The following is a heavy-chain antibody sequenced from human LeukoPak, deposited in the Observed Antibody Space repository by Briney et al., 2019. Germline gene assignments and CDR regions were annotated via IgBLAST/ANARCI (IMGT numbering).Heavy chain of an antibody. Sequence: GASVKVSCKASGYTFTGYYMHWVRQAPGQGLEWMGWINPNSGGTNYAQKFQGGVTMTRDTSISTAYMELSRLRSDDTAVYYCARAKSSSWSSLFDYWGQGTLVTVSS. J-gene: IGHJ4*02. D-gene: IGHD6-13*01. CDR2: INPNSGGT. V-gene: IGHV1-2*02. CDR1: GYTFTGYY. CDR3: ARAKSSSWSSLFDY.